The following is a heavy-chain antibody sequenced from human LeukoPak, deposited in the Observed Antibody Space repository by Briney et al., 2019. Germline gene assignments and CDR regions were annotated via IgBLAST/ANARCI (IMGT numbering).Heavy chain of an antibody. V-gene: IGHV3-53*01. J-gene: IGHJ4*02. CDR2: INDRGGT. D-gene: IGHD6-19*01. CDR3: AAISGVGLAGSFGY. CDR1: GFTVSHIY. Sequence: GGSLRLSCAASGFTVSHIYMSWLRQAPGEGLEWVSLINDRGGTYYADSVKGRFTISRDSSKNTVFLQMDSLRAQDTAVYYCAAISGVGLAGSFGYWGQGTLVTVSS.